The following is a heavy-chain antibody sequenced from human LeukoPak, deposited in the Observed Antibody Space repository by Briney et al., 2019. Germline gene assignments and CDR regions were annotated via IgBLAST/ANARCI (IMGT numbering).Heavy chain of an antibody. CDR3: ARDERYAFDI. CDR1: GFNFSNYE. D-gene: IGHD6-25*01. V-gene: IGHV3-48*02. CDR2: ISSSSNI. Sequence: GGSLRLSCAASGFNFSNYEMNWVRQAPGKGLEWVSYISSSSNIYYADSVTGRFTISRDNARNSLYLQMNSLRDEDTAVYYCARDERYAFDIWGQGTMVTVSS. J-gene: IGHJ3*02.